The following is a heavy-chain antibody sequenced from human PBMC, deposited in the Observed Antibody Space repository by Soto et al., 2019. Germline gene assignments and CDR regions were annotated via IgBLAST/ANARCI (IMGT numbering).Heavy chain of an antibody. V-gene: IGHV4-31*03. Sequence: SETLSLTCTVSGGSISSCGYYWSWIRQHPGKGLEWIGYIYYSGSTYYNPSLKSRVTISVDTSKNQFSLKLSSVTAADTAVYYCARETVDFWSGQYYFDYWGQGTLVTVSS. CDR2: IYYSGST. J-gene: IGHJ4*02. CDR3: ARETVDFWSGQYYFDY. CDR1: GGSISSCGYY. D-gene: IGHD3-3*01.